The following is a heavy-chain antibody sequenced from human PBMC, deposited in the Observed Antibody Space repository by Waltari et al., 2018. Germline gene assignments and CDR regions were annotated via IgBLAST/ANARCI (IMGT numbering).Heavy chain of an antibody. V-gene: IGHV4-59*01. CDR2: IYYSGST. CDR3: ARAGWFYYDSSGYPQNWFDP. Sequence: QVQLQESGPGLVKPSETLSLTCTVSGGSISSYYWSWIRQPPGKGLEWIGYIYYSGSTNYNPSLKIRVTISVDTSKNQFSLKLSSVTAADTAVYYCARAGWFYYDSSGYPQNWFDPWVQGTLVTVSS. D-gene: IGHD3-22*01. J-gene: IGHJ5*02. CDR1: GGSISSYY.